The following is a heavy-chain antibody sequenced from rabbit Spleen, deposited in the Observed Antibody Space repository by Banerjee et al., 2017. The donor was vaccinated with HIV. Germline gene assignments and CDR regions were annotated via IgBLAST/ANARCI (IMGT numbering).Heavy chain of an antibody. Sequence: QSLEESGGDLVKPGASLTLTCTASGFSLSSTYYMCWVRQPPGKGLEWIGCIYPGYSGSTYYASWAKGRFTISKTSSTTVTLQMTSLTAADTATYFCARDTGTSFSSYGMDLGGPGTLVTVS. V-gene: IGHV1S40*01. CDR3: ARDTGTSFSSYGMDL. J-gene: IGHJ6*01. CDR1: GFSLSSTYY. D-gene: IGHD8-1*01. CDR2: IYPGYSGST.